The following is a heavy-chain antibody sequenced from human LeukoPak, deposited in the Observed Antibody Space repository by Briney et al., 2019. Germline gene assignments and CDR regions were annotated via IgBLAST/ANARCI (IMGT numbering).Heavy chain of an antibody. D-gene: IGHD5-18*01. CDR2: ISYDGSNK. V-gene: IGHV3-30-3*01. J-gene: IGHJ4*02. CDR3: AREDTAMVLIDY. Sequence: GRSLRLSCAASGFTFSSYAMHWVRQAPGKGLEWVAVISYDGSNKYYADSVKGRFTISRDNSKNTLYLQMNSLRAEDTAVYYCAREDTAMVLIDYWGQGTLVTVSS. CDR1: GFTFSSYA.